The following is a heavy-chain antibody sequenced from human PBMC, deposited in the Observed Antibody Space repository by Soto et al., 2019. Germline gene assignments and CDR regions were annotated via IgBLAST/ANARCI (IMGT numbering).Heavy chain of an antibody. CDR2: FSGSGGST. CDR1: GFIFSGYW. Sequence: GGSLRLSCEASGFIFSGYWMSWVRQAPGKGLEWVSAFSGSGGSTYYADSVKGRFTISRDSSKNTLYLQMNNLRAEDTAVYYCAKDRVWFGATGMDVWGQGTTVTVSS. CDR3: AKDRVWFGATGMDV. V-gene: IGHV3-23*01. J-gene: IGHJ6*02. D-gene: IGHD3-10*01.